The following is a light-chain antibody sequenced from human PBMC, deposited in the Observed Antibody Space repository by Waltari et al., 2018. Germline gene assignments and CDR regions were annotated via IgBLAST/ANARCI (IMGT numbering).Light chain of an antibody. J-gene: IGKJ4*01. CDR1: QSVSSY. CDR2: DAS. CDR3: QQRLT. Sequence: EIVLTQSPATLSLSPGERAPLSCRASQSVSSYLAWYQQKPGQAPRLLIYDASNRATGIPARFSGSGSGTDFTLIISSLEPEDFAVYYCQQRLTFGGGTKVEIK. V-gene: IGKV3-11*01.